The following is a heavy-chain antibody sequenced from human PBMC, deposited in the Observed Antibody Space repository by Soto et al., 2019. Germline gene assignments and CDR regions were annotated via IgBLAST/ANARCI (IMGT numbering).Heavy chain of an antibody. CDR3: ARGVLPTGHKNWFDP. CDR1: GGTFSSYA. J-gene: IGHJ5*02. CDR2: IIPIFGTA. Sequence: SVKVSCKAPGGTFSSYAISWVRQAPGQGLEWMGGIIPIFGTANYAQKFQGRVTITADESTSTAYMELSSLRSEDTAVYYCARGVLPTGHKNWFDPWGQGTLVTVSS. D-gene: IGHD3-10*01. V-gene: IGHV1-69*13.